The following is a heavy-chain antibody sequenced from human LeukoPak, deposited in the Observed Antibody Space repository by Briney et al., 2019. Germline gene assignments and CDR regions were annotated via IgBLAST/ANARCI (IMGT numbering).Heavy chain of an antibody. D-gene: IGHD3-22*01. CDR2: IYYSGST. J-gene: IGHJ3*02. CDR1: GGSISSGGYY. V-gene: IGHV4-31*03. Sequence: SETLSLTCTVSGGSISSGGYYWSWIRQHPGKGLEWIGYIYYSGSTYYNPSLKSRVTISVDTSKNQFSLKLSSVTAADTAVYYCARGRSITMIVVVTDAFDIWGQGTMVTVSS. CDR3: ARGRSITMIVVVTDAFDI.